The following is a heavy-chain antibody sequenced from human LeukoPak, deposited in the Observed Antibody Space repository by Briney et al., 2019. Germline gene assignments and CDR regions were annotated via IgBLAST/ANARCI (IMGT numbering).Heavy chain of an antibody. Sequence: PSQTLSLTCAVSGGSISSGGYYWSWIRQPPGTGLEWIGYIYYSGSTNYNPSLKSRVTISVDTSKNQFSLKLSSVTAADTAVYYCARVSYYDSSGYYLFDYWGQGTLVTVSS. V-gene: IGHV4-61*08. CDR3: ARVSYYDSSGYYLFDY. D-gene: IGHD3-22*01. J-gene: IGHJ4*02. CDR2: IYYSGST. CDR1: GGSISSGGYY.